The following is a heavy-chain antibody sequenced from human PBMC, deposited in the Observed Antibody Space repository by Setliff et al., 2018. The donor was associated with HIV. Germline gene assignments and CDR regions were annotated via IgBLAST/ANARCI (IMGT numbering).Heavy chain of an antibody. CDR2: SNHVGRT. V-gene: IGHV4-34*01. D-gene: IGHD6-13*01. Sequence: SETLSLTCAVYGGSLSGHYWSWIRQPPGKGLEWIGESNHVGRTNYNPSLKSRVTISVDTSKNQFSLKLTSVTAADTAVYYCARGLGQQLGRFWYFDLWGRGTLVTVSS. J-gene: IGHJ2*01. CDR3: ARGLGQQLGRFWYFDL. CDR1: GGSLSGHY.